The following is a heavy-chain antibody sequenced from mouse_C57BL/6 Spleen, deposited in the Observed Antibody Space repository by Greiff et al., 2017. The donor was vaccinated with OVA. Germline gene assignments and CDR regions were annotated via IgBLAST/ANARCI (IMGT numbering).Heavy chain of an antibody. J-gene: IGHJ3*01. Sequence: VQLQQSGPGLVKPSQSLSLTCSVTGYSITSGYYWNWIRQFPGNKLEWMGYISYDGSNNYNPSLKNRISITRDTSKNQFFLKLNSVTTEDTATYYCARDSGGQEGFAYWGQGTLVTVSA. CDR2: ISYDGSN. CDR3: ARDSGGQEGFAY. CDR1: GYSITSGYY. D-gene: IGHD3-3*01. V-gene: IGHV3-6*01.